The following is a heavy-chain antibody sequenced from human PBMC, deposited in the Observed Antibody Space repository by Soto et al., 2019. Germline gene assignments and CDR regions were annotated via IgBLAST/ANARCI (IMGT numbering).Heavy chain of an antibody. CDR1: GGSISSGGYS. CDR3: ATSTIFGVVGPKGDYYGMDV. CDR2: IYHSGST. J-gene: IGHJ6*02. D-gene: IGHD3-3*01. V-gene: IGHV4-30-2*01. Sequence: TLSLTCAVSGGSISSGGYSWSWIRQPPGKGLEWIGYIYHSGSTYYNPSLKSRVTISVDRSKNQFSLKLSSVTAADTAVYYCATSTIFGVVGPKGDYYGMDVWGQGTTVTVSS.